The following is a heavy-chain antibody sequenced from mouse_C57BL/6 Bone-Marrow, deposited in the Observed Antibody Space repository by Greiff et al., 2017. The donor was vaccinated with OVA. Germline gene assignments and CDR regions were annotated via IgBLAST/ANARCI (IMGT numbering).Heavy chain of an antibody. CDR1: GYTFTSYL. J-gene: IGHJ2*01. D-gene: IGHD1-1*01. Sequence: EVQLQQSGTVLARPGASVKMSCKTSGYTFTSYLMHWVKQRPGQGLEWIGAIYPGNSDTSYNQKFKGKAKLTAVTSASTAYMELSSLTNEDSAVYYCTHGGSSSYYFDYWGQGTTLTVSS. CDR3: THGGSSSYYFDY. CDR2: IYPGNSDT. V-gene: IGHV1-5*01.